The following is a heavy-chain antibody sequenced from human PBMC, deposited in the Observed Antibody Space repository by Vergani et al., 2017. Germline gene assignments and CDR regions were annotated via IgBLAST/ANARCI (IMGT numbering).Heavy chain of an antibody. D-gene: IGHD4-11*01. Sequence: QVQLQQWGGGLLKPSETLSLTCVVNGGSFTSYHWTWIRQSPGEGLEWVGDIDHTGRPDYNPSLKSRLTMSVDKSRNQFSLMLNSVTATDTAIYFCARVNTETNGQLYYYYYMDVWGQGTAVTVS. V-gene: IGHV4-34*01. CDR2: IDHTGRP. CDR3: ARVNTETNGQLYYYYYMDV. CDR1: GGSFTSYH. J-gene: IGHJ6*03.